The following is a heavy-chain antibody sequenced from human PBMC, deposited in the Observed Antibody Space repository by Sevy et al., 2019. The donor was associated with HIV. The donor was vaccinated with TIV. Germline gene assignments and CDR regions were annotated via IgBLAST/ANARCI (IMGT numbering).Heavy chain of an antibody. CDR1: GYMFTIYD. CDR3: TRDSGHSQYGAFDF. V-gene: IGHV1-18*01. D-gene: IGHD4-17*01. CDR2: ISAYSGNT. J-gene: IGHJ3*01. Sequence: ASVKVSCKTSGYMFTIYDITWVRQAPGEGLEWMGGISAYSGNTNYAQKLQDRVTMTTDTSTSTAYMELRSLGSDDTAVYYCTRDSGHSQYGAFDFWGQGTMVTVSS.